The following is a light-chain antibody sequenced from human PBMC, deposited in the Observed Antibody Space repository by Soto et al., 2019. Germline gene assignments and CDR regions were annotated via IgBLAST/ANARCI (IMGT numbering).Light chain of an antibody. CDR1: QNISGY. J-gene: IGKJ1*01. CDR3: QQGCRRPRT. CDR2: DAS. Sequence: EIEMTQSPSTLSGSLGDRATLPCRASQNISGYLSWYQQKPGQAPRLLIYDASSRPSGVPARFSGSGSGTDFTLTISSVQPEDFAAYYCQQGCRRPRTFGQGTQVDIK. V-gene: IGKV3-11*01.